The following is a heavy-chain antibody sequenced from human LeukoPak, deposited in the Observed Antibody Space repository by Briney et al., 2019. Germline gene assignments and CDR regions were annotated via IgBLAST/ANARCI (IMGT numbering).Heavy chain of an antibody. CDR2: ISSSSSTI. V-gene: IGHV3-48*04. CDR1: GFTFSSYS. CDR3: ARDGLEGINSSGLAEYFQH. D-gene: IGHD3-22*01. Sequence: PGGSLRLSCAASGFTFSSYSMNWVRQAPGKGLEWVSYISSSSSTIYYADSVKGRFTISRDNAKNSLYLQMNSLRAEDTAVYYCARDGLEGINSSGLAEYFQHWGQGTLVTVSS. J-gene: IGHJ1*01.